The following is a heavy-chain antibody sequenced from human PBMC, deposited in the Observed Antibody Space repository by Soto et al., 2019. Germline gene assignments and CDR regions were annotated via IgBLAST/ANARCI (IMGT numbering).Heavy chain of an antibody. D-gene: IGHD6-13*01. CDR3: AKDSDLAAAAYFFDY. CDR2: ISYDGGDK. J-gene: IGHJ4*02. V-gene: IGHV3-30*18. Sequence: GGSLRLSCVASGFTFSSYGMHWVRQAPGKGLEWVAVISYDGGDKHYADSVKGRLTISRDNSKNTLYLQMNSLRPDDTAVYYCAKDSDLAAAAYFFDYWGQGTLVTVSS. CDR1: GFTFSSYG.